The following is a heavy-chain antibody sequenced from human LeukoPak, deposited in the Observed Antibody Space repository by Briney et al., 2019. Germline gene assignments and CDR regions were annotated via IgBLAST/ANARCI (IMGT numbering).Heavy chain of an antibody. J-gene: IGHJ4*02. Sequence: SDTLSLTCTVSGYSLSRGYYWGWTRQPPGKGLEWIGSIYQSGSTYYNPSLKSRVTISVDTSKNQFSLKLSSVTAADTAVYYCARGSRNGWLQYFDYWGQGTLVTVSS. CDR2: IYQSGST. CDR1: GYSLSRGYY. D-gene: IGHD5-24*01. CDR3: ARGSRNGWLQYFDY. V-gene: IGHV4-38-2*02.